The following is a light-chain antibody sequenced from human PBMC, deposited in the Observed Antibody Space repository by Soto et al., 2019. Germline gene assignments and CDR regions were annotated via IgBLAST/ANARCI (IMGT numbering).Light chain of an antibody. CDR2: GAS. CDR3: QQYYDWPIT. Sequence: EIVMTQSPATLSVSPGERATLSCRASQSVSSNLAWYQQKPGQAPRLLIYGASTRATGIPARFSGSGSGTDFTLTISSLQSEDFAVYYCQQYYDWPITFGQGTKVDIK. V-gene: IGKV3-15*01. J-gene: IGKJ1*01. CDR1: QSVSSN.